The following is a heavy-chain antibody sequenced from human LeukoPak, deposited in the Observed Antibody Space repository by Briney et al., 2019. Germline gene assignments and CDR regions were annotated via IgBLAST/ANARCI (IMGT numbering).Heavy chain of an antibody. CDR3: ARSEFDSSGYSLYYYYYMDV. CDR2: FSHTGSP. CDR1: GASFSGYS. D-gene: IGHD3-22*01. J-gene: IGHJ6*03. V-gene: IGHV4-34*01. Sequence: SETLSLTCAISGASFSGYSWTWIRQPPGKGLEWIGEFSHTGSPIYNPSLKSRVTISVDTSKNQFSLKLSSVTAADTAVYYCARSEFDSSGYSLYYYYYMDVWGKGTTVTVSS.